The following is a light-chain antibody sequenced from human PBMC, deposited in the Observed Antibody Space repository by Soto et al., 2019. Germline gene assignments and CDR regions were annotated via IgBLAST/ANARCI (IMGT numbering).Light chain of an antibody. V-gene: IGLV2-14*01. J-gene: IGLJ2*01. CDR1: TSDVGNGFDS. CDR3: SSYTTTTTVI. Sequence: QSALTQPASVSGSPGQSITISCSGSTSDVGNGFDSVSWYQQHPGKAPKLIIYEVTNRPSGVSNRFSASKSGNTASLTISGLQAEDEADYYCSSYTTTTTVIFGGGTQLTVL. CDR2: EVT.